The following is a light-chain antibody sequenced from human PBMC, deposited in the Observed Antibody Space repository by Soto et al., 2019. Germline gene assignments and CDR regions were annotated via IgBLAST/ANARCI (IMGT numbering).Light chain of an antibody. CDR2: GAS. CDR3: QQCYNLWS. Sequence: EVVMTPSPATLSVSPVERATLSCRASQSVSNYLAWYQQTPGQAPRLLISGASTRATGIPARFSGSGSGTEFTLSISSLQPDDVATYYCQQCYNLWSFGQGTKVDI. CDR1: QSVSNY. J-gene: IGKJ1*01. V-gene: IGKV3-15*01.